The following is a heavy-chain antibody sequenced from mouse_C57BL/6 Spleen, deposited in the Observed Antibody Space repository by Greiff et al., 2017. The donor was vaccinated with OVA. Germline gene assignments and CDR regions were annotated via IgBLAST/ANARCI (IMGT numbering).Heavy chain of an antibody. J-gene: IGHJ4*01. D-gene: IGHD1-1*01. V-gene: IGHV5-17*01. CDR1: GFTFSDYG. CDR2: ISSGSSTI. Sequence: DVMLVESGGGLVKPGGSLKLSCAASGFTFSDYGMHWVRQAPEKGLEWVAYISSGSSTIYYADTVKGRFTISRDNAKNTLFLQMTSLRSEDTAMYYCAIDYYGSSYGGPYAMDYWGQGTSVTVSS. CDR3: AIDYYGSSYGGPYAMDY.